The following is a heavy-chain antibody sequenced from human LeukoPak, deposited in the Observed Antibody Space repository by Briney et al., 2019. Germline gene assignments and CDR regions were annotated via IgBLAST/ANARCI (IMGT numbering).Heavy chain of an antibody. CDR1: GFTFSSYG. CDR3: ARGNGSRWPHYHYMDV. V-gene: IGHV3-30*02. CDR2: IRYDGSNK. J-gene: IGHJ6*03. D-gene: IGHD6-13*01. Sequence: PGGSLRLSCAASGFTFSSYGMHWVRQAPGKGLEWVAFIRYDGSNKYYADSVKGRFTISRDNSKNTLYLQMNSLRAEDTAVYYCARGNGSRWPHYHYMDVWGKGTTVIVSS.